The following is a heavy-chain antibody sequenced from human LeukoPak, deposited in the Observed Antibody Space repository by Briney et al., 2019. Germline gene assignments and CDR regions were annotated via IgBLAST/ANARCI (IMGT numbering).Heavy chain of an antibody. J-gene: IGHJ4*02. CDR1: GFTFSSYA. CDR2: ISGSGGTT. Sequence: GGSLRLSCAASGFTFSSYAVNWVRQAPGKGLEWVSAISGSGGTTYYADSVKGRFTISRDNSNNTLYLQMNSLRAEDTAVYYCAKDSSGWQIFDYWGQGTLVTVSS. CDR3: AKDSSGWQIFDY. V-gene: IGHV3-23*01. D-gene: IGHD6-19*01.